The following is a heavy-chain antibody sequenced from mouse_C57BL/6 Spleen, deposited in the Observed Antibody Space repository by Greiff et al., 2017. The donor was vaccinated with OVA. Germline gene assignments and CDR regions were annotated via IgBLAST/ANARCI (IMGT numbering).Heavy chain of an antibody. J-gene: IGHJ4*01. CDR1: GYTFTSYW. Sequence: VQLQQPGTELVKPGASVKLSCKASGYTFTSYWMHWVKQRPRQGLEWIGNINPSNGGTNYNEKFKSKATLTVDKSSSTAYMQLSSLTSEDSAVYYCARGILRSYYAMDYWGQGTSVTVSS. CDR2: INPSNGGT. V-gene: IGHV1-53*01. D-gene: IGHD1-1*01. CDR3: ARGILRSYYAMDY.